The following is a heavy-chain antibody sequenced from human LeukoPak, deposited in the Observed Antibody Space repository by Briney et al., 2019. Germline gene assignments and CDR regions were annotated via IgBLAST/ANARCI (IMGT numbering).Heavy chain of an antibody. D-gene: IGHD3-10*01. Sequence: PSETLSLTCTVSGGSVSSGSYYWSWIRQPPGKGLEWVAVISYDGSNKYYADSVKGRFTISRDNSKNTLYLQTNSLRAEDTAVYYCAKGPFGELPYYDYWGQGTLVTVSS. CDR1: GGSVSSGSYY. CDR3: AKGPFGELPYYDY. V-gene: IGHV3-30*18. J-gene: IGHJ4*02. CDR2: ISYDGSNK.